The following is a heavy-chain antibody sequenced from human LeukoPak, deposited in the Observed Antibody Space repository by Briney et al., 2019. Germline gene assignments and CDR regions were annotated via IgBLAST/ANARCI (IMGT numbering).Heavy chain of an antibody. Sequence: ASVKVSCKASGYTFTSYGISWVRQAPGQGLEWMGWISAYNGNTNYAQKLQGRVTMTTDTSTSTAYMELRSLRSDDTAVYYCARDRVAVAGSLSYYYYYMDVWGKGTTVTISS. J-gene: IGHJ6*03. V-gene: IGHV1-18*01. CDR1: GYTFTSYG. CDR3: ARDRVAVAGSLSYYYYYMDV. CDR2: ISAYNGNT. D-gene: IGHD6-19*01.